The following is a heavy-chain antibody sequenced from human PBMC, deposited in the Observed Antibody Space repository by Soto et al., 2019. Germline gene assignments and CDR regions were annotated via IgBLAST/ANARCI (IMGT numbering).Heavy chain of an antibody. D-gene: IGHD6-6*01. Sequence: SETLSLTCTVSGGSVSSGSYYWSWIRQTPGKGLEWIWYIYYSGSTNYNPPLKSRVTISVETSKHQLSLKLSSVTAADTAVYYCAKDWKQLENWFDPWRQGTLVTVSS. CDR3: AKDWKQLENWFDP. V-gene: IGHV4-61*01. CDR1: GGSVSSGSYY. J-gene: IGHJ5*02. CDR2: IYYSGST.